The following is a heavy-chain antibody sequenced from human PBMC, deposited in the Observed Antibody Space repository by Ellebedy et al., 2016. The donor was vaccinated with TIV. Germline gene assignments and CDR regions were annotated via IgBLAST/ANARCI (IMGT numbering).Heavy chain of an antibody. D-gene: IGHD2-2*01. V-gene: IGHV1-69*13. J-gene: IGHJ6*02. CDR2: IIPIFGTA. CDR3: ARGHCSSTSCYLGYYYYGMDV. Sequence: AASVKVSCKASGGTFSSYAISWVRQAPGQGLEWMGGIIPIFGTANYAQKFQGRVTITADESTSTAYMELSSLRSEDTAVYYCARGHCSSTSCYLGYYYYGMDVWGQGTTVTVSS. CDR1: GGTFSSYA.